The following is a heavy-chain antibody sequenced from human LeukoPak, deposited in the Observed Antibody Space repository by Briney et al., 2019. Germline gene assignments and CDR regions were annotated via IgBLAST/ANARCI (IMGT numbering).Heavy chain of an antibody. CDR1: GFTFSSYG. Sequence: GGSLRLFCAASGFTFSSYGMHWVRQAPGKGLERVAVISYDGSKKYYADSVKGRFTISRDNSKNTLYLQMNSLRAEDTAVYYCAKDRVGATLDYWGQGTLVTVSS. J-gene: IGHJ4*02. CDR2: ISYDGSKK. V-gene: IGHV3-30*18. D-gene: IGHD1-26*01. CDR3: AKDRVGATLDY.